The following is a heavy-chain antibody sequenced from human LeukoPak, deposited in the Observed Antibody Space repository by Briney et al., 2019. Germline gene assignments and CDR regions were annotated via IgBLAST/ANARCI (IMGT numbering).Heavy chain of an antibody. V-gene: IGHV5-51*01. Sequence: GESLKISCKGSGYSFTSYWIGWVRQMPGKGLEWMGIIYPGDSDTRYSPSFQGQVTISADKSISTAYLQWSSLKASDTAMYYCARGGIAAAPIYYYYYGMDVWGQGATVTVSS. J-gene: IGHJ6*02. CDR2: IYPGDSDT. CDR3: ARGGIAAAPIYYYYYGMDV. D-gene: IGHD6-13*01. CDR1: GYSFTSYW.